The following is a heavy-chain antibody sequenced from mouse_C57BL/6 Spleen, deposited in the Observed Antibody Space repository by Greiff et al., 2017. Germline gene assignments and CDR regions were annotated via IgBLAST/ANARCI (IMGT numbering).Heavy chain of an antibody. Sequence: QVQLQQPGAELVMPGASVKLSCKASGYTFTSYWMHWVKQRPGQGLEWIGEIDPSDSYTNYNQKFKGKSTLTVDKSSSTAYMQLSSLTSEDSAVYYCARASPNAMDYWGQGTSVTVSS. CDR2: IDPSDSYT. CDR3: ARASPNAMDY. V-gene: IGHV1-69*01. D-gene: IGHD6-1*01. CDR1: GYTFTSYW. J-gene: IGHJ4*01.